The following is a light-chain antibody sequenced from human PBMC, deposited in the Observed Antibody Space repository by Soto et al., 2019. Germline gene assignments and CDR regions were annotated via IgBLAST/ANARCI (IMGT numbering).Light chain of an antibody. Sequence: QSVLAQPASVSGSPGQSITISCAGTSSDVGGYNYVSWHQQHPGKAPKLIICDVSNRPSGVSSRFSGSKSGNTASLTISGLQAEDEADYYCSSFAGTSYVFGTGTKVTVL. CDR2: DVS. CDR1: SSDVGGYNY. CDR3: SSFAGTSYV. V-gene: IGLV2-14*01. J-gene: IGLJ1*01.